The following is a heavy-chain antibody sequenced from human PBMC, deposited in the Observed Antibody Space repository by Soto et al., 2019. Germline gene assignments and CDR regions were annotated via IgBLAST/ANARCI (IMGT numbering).Heavy chain of an antibody. Sequence: GASVKVSCKASGGTFSSYAISWVRQAPGQRLEWIGWIVVGSGNTNYAQKFQERVTITRDMSTSTAYMELSSLRSEDTAVYYCAADLSWAGSGRYYYYGMDVWGQGTTVTVSS. V-gene: IGHV1-58*02. J-gene: IGHJ6*02. D-gene: IGHD3-10*01. CDR2: IVVGSGNT. CDR1: GGTFSSYA. CDR3: AADLSWAGSGRYYYYGMDV.